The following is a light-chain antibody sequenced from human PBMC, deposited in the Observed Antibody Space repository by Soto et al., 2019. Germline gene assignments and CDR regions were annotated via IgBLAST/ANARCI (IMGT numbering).Light chain of an antibody. CDR1: QTISSW. J-gene: IGKJ1*01. CDR3: KHYNSYSEA. Sequence: EIQITQSPSTLSGSVGYRVNITFRSSQTISSWLAWYQQKPGKAPKLLIYKASTLKSGVPSRFSGSGSGTEFTLTISSLQTDDFATYYCKHYNSYSEAFGQGTKVDIK. CDR2: KAS. V-gene: IGKV1-5*03.